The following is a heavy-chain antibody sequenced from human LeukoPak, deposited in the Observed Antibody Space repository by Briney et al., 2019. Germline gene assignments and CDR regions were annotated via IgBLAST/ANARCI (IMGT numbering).Heavy chain of an antibody. V-gene: IGHV3-30*02. CDR2: IRYDGSDK. CDR3: AKDLYDYVWGTYRLAPLQFDY. D-gene: IGHD3-16*02. Sequence: QTGGSLRLSCAASGFTFSSYAMHWVRQAPGKGLEWVAFIRYDGSDKYYADSVKGRFTISRDNSKNTLYLQTNSLRAEDTAVYYCAKDLYDYVWGTYRLAPLQFDYWGQGTLVTVSS. CDR1: GFTFSSYA. J-gene: IGHJ4*02.